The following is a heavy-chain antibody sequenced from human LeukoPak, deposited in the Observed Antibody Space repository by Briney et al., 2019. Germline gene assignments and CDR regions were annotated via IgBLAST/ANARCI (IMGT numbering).Heavy chain of an antibody. CDR2: IWYDGSNK. Sequence: GGSLRLSCAASGFTFSSYGMHWVRQAPGKGLEWVAVIWYDGSNKYYADSVKGRFTISGDNSKNTLYLQMNSLRAEDTAVYYCARDGHDYGDSPYYFDYWGQGTLVTVSS. D-gene: IGHD4-17*01. V-gene: IGHV3-33*01. J-gene: IGHJ4*02. CDR3: ARDGHDYGDSPYYFDY. CDR1: GFTFSSYG.